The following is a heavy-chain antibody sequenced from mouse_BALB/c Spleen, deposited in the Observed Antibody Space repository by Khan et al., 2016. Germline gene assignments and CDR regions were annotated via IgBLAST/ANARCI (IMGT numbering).Heavy chain of an antibody. CDR2: IWSDGST. CDR1: GFSLTSYG. J-gene: IGHJ4*01. V-gene: IGHV2-6-2*01. D-gene: IGHD2-3*01. Sequence: QVQLMETGPDLVAPSHSLSITCTVSGFSLTSYGVHWVRQPPGQGLEWLVLIWSDGSTTYNSAMKSRLSIITDNYKSQDILKLNSLQTDDTAMYYCARHDGYYYAMDYWGQGTSVTVSS. CDR3: ARHDGYYYAMDY.